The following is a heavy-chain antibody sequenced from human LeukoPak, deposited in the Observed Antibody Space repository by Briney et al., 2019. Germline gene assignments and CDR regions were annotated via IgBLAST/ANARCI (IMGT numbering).Heavy chain of an antibody. V-gene: IGHV1-69*04. CDR1: GGTFSSYA. CDR3: ARDFPTYYYDSIGYYYYWFDP. Sequence: ASVKVSCKASGGTFSSYAISWVRQAPGQGLEWMGRIIPILRITSYAQRFQGRVTITADTSTSTAYMELSSQRSEDTAVYYCARDFPTYYYDSIGYYYYWFDPWGQGTLVTVSS. CDR2: IIPILRIT. D-gene: IGHD3-22*01. J-gene: IGHJ5*02.